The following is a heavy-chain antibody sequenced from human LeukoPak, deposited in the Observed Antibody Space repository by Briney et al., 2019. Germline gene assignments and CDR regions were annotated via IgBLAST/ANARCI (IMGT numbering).Heavy chain of an antibody. CDR1: GYTFTSYY. CDR2: INPSGGST. Sequence: ASVKVSRKASGYTFTSYYMHWVRQAPGQGLEWMGIINPSGGSTSYAQKFQGRVTMTRDTSTSTVYMELSSLRSEDTAVYYCARAELRYFDWFPFDYWGQGTLVTVSS. CDR3: ARAELRYFDWFPFDY. J-gene: IGHJ4*02. D-gene: IGHD3-9*01. V-gene: IGHV1-46*01.